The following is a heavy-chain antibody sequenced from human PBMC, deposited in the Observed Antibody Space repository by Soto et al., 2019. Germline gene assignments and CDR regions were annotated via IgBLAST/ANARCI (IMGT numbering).Heavy chain of an antibody. V-gene: IGHV3-30-3*01. Sequence: GGSLRLSCAASGFTFSSYAMHWVRQAPGKGLEWVAVISYDGSNKYYADSVKGRFTISRDNSKNTLYLQMNSLRAEDTAVYYCARAKRGSSWYLALYYWGQGTLVTVSS. CDR1: GFTFSSYA. CDR3: ARAKRGSSWYLALYY. CDR2: ISYDGSNK. D-gene: IGHD6-13*01. J-gene: IGHJ4*02.